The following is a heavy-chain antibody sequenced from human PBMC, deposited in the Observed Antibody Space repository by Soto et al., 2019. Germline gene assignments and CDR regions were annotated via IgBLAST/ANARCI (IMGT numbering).Heavy chain of an antibody. CDR1: GFSLTTIGVG. V-gene: IGHV2-5*02. Sequence: QITLKESGPPLVKPTQTLTLTCTFSGFSLTTIGVGVGWIRQPPGKAPEWLALIYWDDNEYYSPSLKSRLSIGKDTSKSQVVLTMTNMDPVDTGTYFCAHRRREGAVTTGFDYWGQGILVTVSS. D-gene: IGHD4-17*01. J-gene: IGHJ4*02. CDR2: IYWDDNE. CDR3: AHRRREGAVTTGFDY.